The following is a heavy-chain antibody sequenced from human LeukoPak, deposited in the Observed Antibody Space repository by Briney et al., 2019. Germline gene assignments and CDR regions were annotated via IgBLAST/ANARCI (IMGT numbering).Heavy chain of an antibody. CDR2: INHSGST. D-gene: IGHD6-13*01. CDR1: GGSFSGYY. J-gene: IGHJ4*02. V-gene: IGHV4-34*01. CDR3: ARGSSSWYRPNFDY. Sequence: SETLSLTCAVYGGSFSGYYWSWIRQPPGKGLEWIGEINHSGSTNYNPSLKSRVTISVDTSKNQLSLKLSSVTAADTAVYYCARGSSSWYRPNFDYWGQGTLVTVSS.